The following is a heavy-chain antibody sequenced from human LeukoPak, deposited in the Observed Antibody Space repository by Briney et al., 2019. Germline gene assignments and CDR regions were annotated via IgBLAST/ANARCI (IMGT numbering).Heavy chain of an antibody. CDR1: GYTFTSYG. CDR2: ISGYNGNT. Sequence: ASVKVSCKASGYTFTSYGISWVRQAPGHGPEWMGSISGYNGNTNYAQEFQGRVTMATDTSTNSGYMKLRSLRSDDAAVYYCTREATGDSWFDPWGEGTLVTVSS. J-gene: IGHJ5*02. CDR3: TREATGDSWFDP. D-gene: IGHD2-21*01. V-gene: IGHV1-18*01.